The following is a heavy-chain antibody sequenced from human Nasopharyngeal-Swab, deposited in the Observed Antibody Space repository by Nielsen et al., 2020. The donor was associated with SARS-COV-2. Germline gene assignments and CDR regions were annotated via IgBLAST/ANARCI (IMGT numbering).Heavy chain of an antibody. CDR2: ISSSSSYI. CDR3: ARDGLDYDFWSAYFMDV. D-gene: IGHD3-3*01. J-gene: IGHJ6*02. V-gene: IGHV3-21*01. Sequence: GESLKISCAASGFTFNNYNFSWVRQAPGKGLEWVSSISSSSSYIYYADSVKGRFTISRDNAKNSLYLQMNSLRAEDTAVYYCARDGLDYDFWSAYFMDVWGQGTTVTVS. CDR1: GFTFNNYN.